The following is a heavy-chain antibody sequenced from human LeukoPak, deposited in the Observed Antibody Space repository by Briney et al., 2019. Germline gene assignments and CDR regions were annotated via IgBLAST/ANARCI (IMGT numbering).Heavy chain of an antibody. D-gene: IGHD6-13*01. CDR1: GYTFTSYY. J-gene: IGHJ4*02. CDR3: ARARRSAAAGGVHFDY. CDR2: INPNSGGT. V-gene: IGHV1-2*04. Sequence: GASVKVSCKASGYTFTSYYMHWVRQAPGQGLEWMGWINPNSGGTNYAQKFQGWVTMTRDTSISTAYMELSRLRSDDTAVYYCARARRSAAAGGVHFDYWGQGTLVTVSS.